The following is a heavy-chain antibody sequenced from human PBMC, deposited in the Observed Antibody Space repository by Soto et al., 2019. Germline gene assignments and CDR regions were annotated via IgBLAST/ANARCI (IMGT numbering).Heavy chain of an antibody. CDR2: LTWNSYSM. J-gene: IGHJ3*02. Sequence: GGSLRLSCAASGFTFDEYAMHWVRQAPGKGLEWVSGLTWNSYSMDYADSVKGRFIISRDNAKNSLFLQMNSLRAEDTALYFCAKDPQGVFGTTTAFDIWGQGTMVTVSS. V-gene: IGHV3-9*01. CDR1: GFTFDEYA. D-gene: IGHD3-3*01. CDR3: AKDPQGVFGTTTAFDI.